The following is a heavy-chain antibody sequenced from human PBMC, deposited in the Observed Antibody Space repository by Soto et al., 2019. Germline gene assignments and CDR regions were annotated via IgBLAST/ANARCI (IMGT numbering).Heavy chain of an antibody. CDR2: IIPIFGTA. J-gene: IGHJ6*02. V-gene: IGHV1-69*13. CDR1: GGTFSSYA. Sequence: ASVKVSCKASGGTFSSYAISWVRQAPGQGLEWMGGIIPIFGTANYAQKFQGRVTITADESTSTAYMELSSLRSEDTAVYYCASSLNGTHYDFWSGYYNYYYYYGMDVWGQGTTVTVSS. D-gene: IGHD3-3*01. CDR3: ASSLNGTHYDFWSGYYNYYYYYGMDV.